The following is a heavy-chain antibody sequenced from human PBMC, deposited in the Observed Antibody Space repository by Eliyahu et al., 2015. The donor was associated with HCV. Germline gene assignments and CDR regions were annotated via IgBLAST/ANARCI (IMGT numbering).Heavy chain of an antibody. CDR2: IKSIGSTX. V-gene: IGHV3-11*01. D-gene: IGHD3-3*01. CDR3: ATWVSGYESY. J-gene: IGHJ4*02. Sequence: QVQLVESGGGLVKPGGSLRLSCAASGFTFSDYDMSWIRQAPGKGLEWVSYIKSIGSTXYYADXVKGRFTISWDNAKNSLHLQMNNLRVEDTAVFYCATWVSGYESYWGQGTLVTVSS. CDR1: GFTFSDYD.